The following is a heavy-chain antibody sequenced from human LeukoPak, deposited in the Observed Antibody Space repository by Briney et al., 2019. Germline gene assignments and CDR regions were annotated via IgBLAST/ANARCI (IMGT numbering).Heavy chain of an antibody. CDR2: IYSNSAT. CDR1: GFTVSSTY. J-gene: IGHJ4*02. Sequence: GGSLRLSCAASGFTVSSTYMSWIRQAPGKGLGWVSIIYSNSATYYADSVKGRFTISRDNSKNTLYLQMNSLRAEDTAVYYCARMAGSSWFGYWGQGTLVTVSS. D-gene: IGHD6-13*01. CDR3: ARMAGSSWFGY. V-gene: IGHV3-66*01.